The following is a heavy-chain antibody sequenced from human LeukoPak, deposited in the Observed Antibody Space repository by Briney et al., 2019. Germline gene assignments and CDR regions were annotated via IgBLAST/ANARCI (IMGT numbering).Heavy chain of an antibody. V-gene: IGHV3-23*01. Sequence: GGSLRLSRFAPGFIWDNVDMCWVREAPGKGLEWVSGISGSGGRTTYADSVKGRFIISRDNSKNTLYLQMNSLRAEDTAVYYCARDGTYTWFDPRAQGTLVTVSS. J-gene: IGHJ5*02. CDR1: GFIWDNVD. CDR2: ISGSGGRT. D-gene: IGHD1-26*01. CDR3: ARDGTYTWFDP.